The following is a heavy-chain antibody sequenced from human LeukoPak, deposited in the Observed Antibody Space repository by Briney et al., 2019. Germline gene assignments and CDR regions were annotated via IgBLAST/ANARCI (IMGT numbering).Heavy chain of an antibody. V-gene: IGHV4-34*01. Sequence: PSETLSLTCAVYGGSFSGYYWSWIRQPPGKGLEWIGEINHRGSTNYNPSLKSRVTISVDTSKNQFSLKLSSVTAADTAVYYCARGGGWFHNWFDPWGQGTLVTVSS. J-gene: IGHJ5*02. CDR3: ARGGGWFHNWFDP. CDR1: GGSFSGYY. CDR2: INHRGST. D-gene: IGHD6-19*01.